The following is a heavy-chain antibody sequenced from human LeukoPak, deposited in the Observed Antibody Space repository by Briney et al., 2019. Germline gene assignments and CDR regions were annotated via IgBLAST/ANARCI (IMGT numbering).Heavy chain of an antibody. CDR3: AHSXVXYYXSGSYFPKTLDY. D-gene: IGHD3-10*01. V-gene: IGHV2-5*02. CDR2: IYWDDDK. CDR1: GFSLSTSGVG. Sequence: ESGPTLVNPTQTLTLTCTFSGFSLSTSGVGVAWIRRPPGKALEWLALIYWDDDKRYSPSLKSRLTLTKDTSKNQVVLTMTDMDPVDTXXYYCAHSXVXYYXSGSYFPKTLDYWGQGTLVTVSS. J-gene: IGHJ4*02.